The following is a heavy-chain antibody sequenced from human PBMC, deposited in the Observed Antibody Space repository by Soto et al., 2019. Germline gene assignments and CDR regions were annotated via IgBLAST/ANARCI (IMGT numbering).Heavy chain of an antibody. V-gene: IGHV5-51*01. CDR1: GYSFTNYW. J-gene: IGHJ4*02. D-gene: IGHD1-20*01. CDR2: IYPGDSDT. CDR3: ARSRITGSTWTFDY. Sequence: GESLKIACKGSGYSFTNYWIGWVRQMPGKGLEWMGLIYPGDSDTRYSPSFQGQVTISTDKSISTAYLQWSSLRASDSAMYYCARSRITGSTWTFDYWGQGALVTVSS.